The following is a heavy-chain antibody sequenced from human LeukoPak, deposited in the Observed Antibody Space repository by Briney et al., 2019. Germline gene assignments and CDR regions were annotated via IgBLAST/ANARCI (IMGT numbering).Heavy chain of an antibody. J-gene: IGHJ4*02. V-gene: IGHV1-46*01. CDR2: INPSGGST. CDR3: ARCSPGDSSNFYAVLQY. Sequence: ASVKVSCKASGYTFTSYDINWVRQATGQGLEWMGIINPSGGSTSYAQKFQGRVTMTRDMSTSTVYMELSSLRSEDTAVYYCARCSPGDSSNFYAVLQYWGQGTQVTVST. CDR1: GYTFTSYD. D-gene: IGHD3-22*01.